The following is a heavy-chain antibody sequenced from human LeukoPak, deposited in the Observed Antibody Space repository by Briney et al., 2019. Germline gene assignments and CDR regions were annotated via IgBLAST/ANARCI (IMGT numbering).Heavy chain of an antibody. Sequence: SETLSLTCTVSGGSISSYYWSWIRQPPGKGLEWIGYIYYSGSTNYNPSLKSRVTISVDTSKNQFSLKLSSVTAADTAVYYCARERGAATGKRWASFDYWGQGTLVTVSS. CDR1: GGSISSYY. J-gene: IGHJ4*02. V-gene: IGHV4-59*01. D-gene: IGHD6-25*01. CDR2: IYYSGST. CDR3: ARERGAATGKRWASFDY.